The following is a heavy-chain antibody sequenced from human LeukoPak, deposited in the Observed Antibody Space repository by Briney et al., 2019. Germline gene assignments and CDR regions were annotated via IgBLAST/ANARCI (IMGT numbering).Heavy chain of an antibody. CDR2: INWNGGST. J-gene: IGHJ4*02. CDR3: ARDAGGYDPFDY. CDR1: GFTFDDYG. Sequence: GGSLRLSCAASGFTFDDYGMSWVRQAPGKGLEWVSGINWNGGSTGYADSVKGRFTISRDNAKNSLYLQMNSLRVEDTAVYYCARDAGGYDPFDYWGQGTLVTVSS. D-gene: IGHD5-12*01. V-gene: IGHV3-20*04.